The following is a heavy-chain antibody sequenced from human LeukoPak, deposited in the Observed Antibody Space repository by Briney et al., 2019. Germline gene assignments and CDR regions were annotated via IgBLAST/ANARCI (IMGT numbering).Heavy chain of an antibody. V-gene: IGHV1-2*02. CDR2: INPNSGGT. Sequence: ASVKVSCKASGYTFTGYYMHWVRQAPGQGLEWMGWINPNSGGTNYAQKFQGRVTMTRDTSISTAYMELSRLRSDDTAVCYCARGTPRIAAAAVAYFDYWGQGTLVTVSS. J-gene: IGHJ4*02. CDR1: GYTFTGYY. CDR3: ARGTPRIAAAAVAYFDY. D-gene: IGHD6-13*01.